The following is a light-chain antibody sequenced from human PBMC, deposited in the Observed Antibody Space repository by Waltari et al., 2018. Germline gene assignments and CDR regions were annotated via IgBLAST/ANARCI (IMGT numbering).Light chain of an antibody. V-gene: IGLV2-23*02. CDR2: EVS. CDR1: NSARGCYTL. CDR3: CSYAGGGTFV. J-gene: IGLJ1*01. Sequence: QSALTQPASVSGSPGQSITIPCTGTNSARGCYTLVSWYQQHPGKAPKFMIYEVSKRPSGVSNRFSGSKSGNTASLTISEIQAEDEADYYCCSYAGGGTFVFGTGTKVTVL.